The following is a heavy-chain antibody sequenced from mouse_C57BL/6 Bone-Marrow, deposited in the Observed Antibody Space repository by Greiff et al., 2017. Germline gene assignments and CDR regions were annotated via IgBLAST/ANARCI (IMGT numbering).Heavy chain of an antibody. CDR3: ASGRQLRLRGAMDD. V-gene: IGHV1-50*01. J-gene: IGHJ4*01. D-gene: IGHD3-2*02. CDR2: IDPSDSYT. CDR1: GYTFTSYW. Sequence: QVQLQQPGAELVKPGASVKLSCKASGYTFTSYWMQWVKQRPGQGLAWIGEIDPSDSYTTYTQKFKGKATLTVDTSSSPAYMQLSSRTSEDSAVYYCASGRQLRLRGAMDDWGQGTSVTVSS.